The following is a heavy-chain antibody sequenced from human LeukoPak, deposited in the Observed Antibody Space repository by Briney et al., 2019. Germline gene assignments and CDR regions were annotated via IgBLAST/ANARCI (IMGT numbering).Heavy chain of an antibody. CDR1: GFTFSSYA. Sequence: EGSLRLSCAASGFTFSSYAMSWVRQAPGGGLEWGSAIGGSGDKTYHADSVKGRFTISRDNSDNRVSLQMDSLRAEDTAVYFCAKDTTAWWYHRAYMNVWGKGTTVTVSS. CDR3: AKDTTAWWYHRAYMNV. J-gene: IGHJ6*03. D-gene: IGHD2-15*01. CDR2: IGGSGDKT. V-gene: IGHV3-23*01.